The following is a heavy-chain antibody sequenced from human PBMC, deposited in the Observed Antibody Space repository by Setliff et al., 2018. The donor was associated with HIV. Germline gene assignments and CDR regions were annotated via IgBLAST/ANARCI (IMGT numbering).Heavy chain of an antibody. D-gene: IGHD3-16*01. CDR2: VYSSGNT. CDR3: ARGGAVSADFDS. Sequence: PSETLSLTCIVSGASISSQYWSWIRQPAGKGLEWIGRVYSSGNTNYNPSFKSRVTMSVDTSKNQFSLNLNSVTAADTAVYFCARGGAVSADFDSWGQGTLVTVSS. J-gene: IGHJ5*01. V-gene: IGHV4-4*07. CDR1: GASISSQY.